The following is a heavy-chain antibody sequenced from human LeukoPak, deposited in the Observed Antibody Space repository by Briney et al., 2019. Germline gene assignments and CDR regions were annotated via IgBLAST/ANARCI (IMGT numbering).Heavy chain of an antibody. J-gene: IGHJ2*01. D-gene: IGHD6-19*01. V-gene: IGHV3-74*01. CDR2: FSNDGSNA. CDR3: ARIRLGWYFDL. Sequence: GGSVTLFCAPCGFTFSTYWMHWVRHVRGKGLVWVSCFSNDGSNALYADSVKGRFTNSRDNAKNTLYLQMNSLRAEDAAVYYCARIRLGWYFDLWGRGTLVTVSS. CDR1: GFTFSTYW.